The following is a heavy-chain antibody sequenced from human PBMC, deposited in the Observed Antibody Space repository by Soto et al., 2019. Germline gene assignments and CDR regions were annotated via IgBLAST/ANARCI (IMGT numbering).Heavy chain of an antibody. Sequence: SETLSLTCGVYGGSLSGYYWTWIRQPPGKGLEWIGDINHGGTTNYNPSLKSRVTLSVDTSKNQFSLKLNSVTAADTAVYYCARYWEGYKFGYAQYYLDYWGQGTLVTVS. CDR3: ARYWEGYKFGYAQYYLDY. CDR2: INHGGTT. J-gene: IGHJ4*02. D-gene: IGHD5-18*01. CDR1: GGSLSGYY. V-gene: IGHV4-34*01.